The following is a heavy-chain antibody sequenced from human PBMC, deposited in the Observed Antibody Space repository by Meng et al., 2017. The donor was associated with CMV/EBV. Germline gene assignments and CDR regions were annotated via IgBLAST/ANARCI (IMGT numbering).Heavy chain of an antibody. CDR1: GGTFSSYA. CDR2: IIPIFGTA. V-gene: IGHV1-69*05. CDR3: ARGGYSYGNYYYYGMDV. D-gene: IGHD5-18*01. J-gene: IGHJ6*02. Sequence: SVKVSCKASGGTFSSYAISWVRQAPGQGLEWMGGIIPIFGTANYAQKFQGRVTITTDESTSTAYMELSSLRSEDTAMYYCARGGYSYGNYYYYGMDVWGQGTTVTVSS.